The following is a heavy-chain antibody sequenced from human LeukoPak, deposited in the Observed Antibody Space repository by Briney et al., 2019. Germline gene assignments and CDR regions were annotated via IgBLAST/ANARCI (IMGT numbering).Heavy chain of an antibody. CDR2: IYYSGST. CDR1: GGSISSYY. V-gene: IGHV4-59*01. CDR3: ARIYNSGYYNWFDP. J-gene: IGHJ5*02. Sequence: PSETLSLTCTVSGGSISSYYWSWIRQPPGKGLEWIGDIYYSGSTNYNPSLKSRVSISLDTSKNNISLNLTSATTADTAVYYCARIYNSGYYNWFDPWGQGTLVTVSS. D-gene: IGHD5-12*01.